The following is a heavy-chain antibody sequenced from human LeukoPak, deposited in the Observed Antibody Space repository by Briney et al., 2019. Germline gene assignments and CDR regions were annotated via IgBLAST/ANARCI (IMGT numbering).Heavy chain of an antibody. D-gene: IGHD3-22*01. J-gene: IGHJ5*02. Sequence: GGSLRLSCAASGFTFSSYAMSWVRPAPGKGVEWVSAISGSSGSTYYADSVKGRFTISRDNSTNTLYLQMNSLRAEDAAVYYCAKNPYDSSGYYHNWFDPWGQGNLVTVSS. CDR1: GFTFSSYA. CDR2: ISGSSGST. V-gene: IGHV3-23*01. CDR3: AKNPYDSSGYYHNWFDP.